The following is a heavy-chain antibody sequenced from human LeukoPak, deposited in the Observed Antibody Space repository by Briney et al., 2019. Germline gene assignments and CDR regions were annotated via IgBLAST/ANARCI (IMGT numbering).Heavy chain of an antibody. CDR2: IYTSGSA. D-gene: IGHD5-24*01. CDR3: AREIGRDGYNRSFDS. CDR1: GGSIISYY. J-gene: IGHJ4*02. Sequence: SETLSLTCTVSGGSIISYYWSWIRQPAGKGLEWIGRIYTSGSANYSPSLKGRVTMSVDASKNQFSLNLSSVTAADTAVYYCAREIGRDGYNRSFDSWGQGTLVTVSS. V-gene: IGHV4-4*07.